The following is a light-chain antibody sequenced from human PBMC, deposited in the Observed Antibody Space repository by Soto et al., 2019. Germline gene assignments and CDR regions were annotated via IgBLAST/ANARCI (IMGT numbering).Light chain of an antibody. CDR1: QTISSW. CDR2: KAS. V-gene: IGKV1-5*03. CDR3: QQYNSYSEA. J-gene: IGKJ1*01. Sequence: DGQMTQSPSTLSGSVGDRVTITCRASQTISSWLAWYQQKPGKAPKLLIYKASTLKSGVPSRFSGSGSGTEFTLTISSLQPDDFATYYCQQYNSYSEAFGQGTKVDIK.